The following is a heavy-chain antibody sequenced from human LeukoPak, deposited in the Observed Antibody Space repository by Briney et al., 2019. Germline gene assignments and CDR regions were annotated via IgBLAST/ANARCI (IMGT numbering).Heavy chain of an antibody. CDR1: GFTFSRYA. V-gene: IGHV3-48*04. CDR2: INSASSTI. J-gene: IGHJ3*02. Sequence: GGSLRLSCAASGFTFSRYAMNWVRQAPGKGLEWISYINSASSTIYYADSVKGRFTTSRDNSKNTLFLQMNSLRAEDTAVYYCARACSGGSCYLAAFDMWGRGTMVTVSS. D-gene: IGHD2-15*01. CDR3: ARACSGGSCYLAAFDM.